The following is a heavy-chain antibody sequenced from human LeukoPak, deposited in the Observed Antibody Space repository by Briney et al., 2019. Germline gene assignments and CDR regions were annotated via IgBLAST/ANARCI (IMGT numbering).Heavy chain of an antibody. CDR3: ARGLGRRGRFDY. J-gene: IGHJ4*02. CDR2: IYYSGST. CDR1: GGSISSGGYY. D-gene: IGHD3-16*01. Sequence: SQTLSLTCTVSGGSISSGGYYWSWIRQHPGKGLEWIGYIYYSGSTYYNPSLKSRVTISVDTSRNQFSLKLSSVTAADTAGYYCARGLGRRGRFDYWGQGTLVTVSS. V-gene: IGHV4-31*03.